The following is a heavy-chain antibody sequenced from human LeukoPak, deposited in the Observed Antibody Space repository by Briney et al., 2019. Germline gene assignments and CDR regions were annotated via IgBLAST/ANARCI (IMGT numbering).Heavy chain of an antibody. Sequence: GASVKVSCKASGYTFTSYAMHWVRQAPGQRLEWMGWISAYNGKTYYAQKFQGRVTVTTDTSTSTAYMDLRSLRSDDTAVYYCARTNLDCKNGVCYDYWGQGTPVTVSS. D-gene: IGHD2-8*01. CDR3: ARTNLDCKNGVCYDY. CDR1: GYTFTSYA. CDR2: ISAYNGKT. V-gene: IGHV1-18*01. J-gene: IGHJ4*02.